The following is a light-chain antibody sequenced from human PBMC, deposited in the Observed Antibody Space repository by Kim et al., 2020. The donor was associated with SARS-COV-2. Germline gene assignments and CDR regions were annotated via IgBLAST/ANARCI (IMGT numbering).Light chain of an antibody. J-gene: IGLJ2*01. Sequence: QSVLTQPPSASGTPGQRVTISCSGSSSNIGNNYVYWYQQLQGTTPKVLIYRTTYRSSGVSARFFSSKSGTSASLAISGLRSEDEADYYSATWVDSLSSPLVFGGGTQLTVL. CDR2: RTT. V-gene: IGLV1-47*01. CDR1: SSNIGNNY. CDR3: ATWVDSLSSPLV.